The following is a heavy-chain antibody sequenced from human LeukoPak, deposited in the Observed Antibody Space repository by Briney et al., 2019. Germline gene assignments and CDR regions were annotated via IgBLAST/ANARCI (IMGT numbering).Heavy chain of an antibody. J-gene: IGHJ4*02. CDR3: ARVGGYSGYDFDY. V-gene: IGHV4-61*02. CDR2: IYASGST. CDR1: GGSLSSGSDY. Sequence: SQTLSLTCTVSGGSLSSGSDYWSWIRQSAGKGLEWIGRIYASGSTNYNPSLKSRVTISVDTSKNQFSLKLSSVTAADTAVYYCARVGGYSGYDFDYWGQGTLVTVSS. D-gene: IGHD5-12*01.